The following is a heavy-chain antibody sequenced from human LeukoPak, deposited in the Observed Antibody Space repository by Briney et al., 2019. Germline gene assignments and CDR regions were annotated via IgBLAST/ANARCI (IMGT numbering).Heavy chain of an antibody. CDR2: ITNKPNGYST. CDR1: GFTFSDHY. V-gene: IGHV3-72*01. J-gene: IGHJ4*02. Sequence: GGSLRLSCAASGFTFSDHYMDWVPQAPGKRLEWVGRITNKPNGYSTDYATSVKGRFTISRDDSENSVYLQMNSLKTDDTAMYYCARSTRGSLDYWGQGTLVTVSS. D-gene: IGHD3-10*01. CDR3: ARSTRGSLDY.